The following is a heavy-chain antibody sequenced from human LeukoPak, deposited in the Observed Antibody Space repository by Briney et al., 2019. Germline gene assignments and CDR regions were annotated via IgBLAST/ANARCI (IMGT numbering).Heavy chain of an antibody. J-gene: IGHJ4*02. Sequence: ASVKVSCKASGYTFTDFYMYWVRQAPGQGLEGMGWIDPNSGGTGYAEKFQGRVTMTRDTSISTAYMELSSLRSDDTAVYYCARVGSSSWQLFDYWGQGTLVTVSS. CDR3: ARVGSSSWQLFDY. CDR2: IDPNSGGT. V-gene: IGHV1-2*02. D-gene: IGHD6-13*01. CDR1: GYTFTDFY.